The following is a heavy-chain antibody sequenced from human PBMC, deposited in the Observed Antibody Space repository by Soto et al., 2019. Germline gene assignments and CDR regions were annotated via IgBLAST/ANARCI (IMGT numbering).Heavy chain of an antibody. J-gene: IGHJ4*02. CDR2: ISSNTNYI. CDR1: GLTFIRYS. CDR3: ARESDDLRANFDY. Sequence: EVQLVESGGGRVRPGGCLRLSCAASGLTFIRYSMNWVRQAPGKGLEWVPPISSNTNYIYYADSRKGRFTVSRYNAKNSVYLDMNSLSAEDTAVYYCARESDDLRANFDYWGQGTLVTVSS. V-gene: IGHV3-21*01.